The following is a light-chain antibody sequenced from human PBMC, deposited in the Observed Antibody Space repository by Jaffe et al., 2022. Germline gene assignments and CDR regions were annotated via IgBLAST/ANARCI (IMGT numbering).Light chain of an antibody. J-gene: IGKJ5*01. Sequence: EIVLTQSPGTLSLSPGERATLSCRASQSLSSAYLAWYQQKPGQAPRLLIYGASSRATDIPDRFSGSASGTDFTLTISRLEPEDFAVYYCQQYGSSPHHFGQGTRLEIK. CDR2: GAS. V-gene: IGKV3-20*01. CDR1: QSLSSAY. CDR3: QQYGSSPHH.